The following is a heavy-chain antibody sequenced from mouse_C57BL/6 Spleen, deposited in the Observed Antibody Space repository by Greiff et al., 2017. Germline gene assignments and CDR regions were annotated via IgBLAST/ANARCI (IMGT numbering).Heavy chain of an antibody. CDR1: GYTFTSYW. V-gene: IGHV1-69*01. Sequence: QVQLQQSGAELVMPGASVKLSCKASGYTFTSYWMHWVKQRPGQGLEWIGEIDPSDSYTNYNQKFKGKSTLTIEKSSSTAYMQLSSLTSEDSAVYYCARRDGSSYKYFDVWGTGTTVTVSS. CDR3: ARRDGSSYKYFDV. J-gene: IGHJ1*03. CDR2: IDPSDSYT. D-gene: IGHD1-1*01.